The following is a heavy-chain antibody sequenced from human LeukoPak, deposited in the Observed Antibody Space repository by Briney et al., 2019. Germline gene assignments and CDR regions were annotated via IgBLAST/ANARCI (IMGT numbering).Heavy chain of an antibody. D-gene: IGHD5-24*01. Sequence: SETLSLTCTVSGGSISSSSYSWGWIRQPPGKGLEWIGSIYYSGSTYYNPSLKSRVTISVDTSKNQFSLKLSSVTAADTAVYYCARWLQFGYYYYGMDVWGQRTTVTVSS. CDR1: GGSISSSSYS. CDR3: ARWLQFGYYYYGMDV. V-gene: IGHV4-39*01. J-gene: IGHJ6*02. CDR2: IYYSGST.